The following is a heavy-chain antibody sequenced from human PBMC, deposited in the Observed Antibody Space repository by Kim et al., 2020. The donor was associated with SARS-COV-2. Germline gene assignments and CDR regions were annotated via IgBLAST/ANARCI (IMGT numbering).Heavy chain of an antibody. V-gene: IGHV4-39*01. D-gene: IGHD3-10*01. J-gene: IGHJ3*02. CDR2: IYYSGST. CDR3: ARHGSGSYYNDAFDI. Sequence: SETLSLTCTVSGGSISSSSYYWGWIRQPPGKGLEWIGSIYYSGSTYYNPSLKSRVTISVDTSKNQFSLKLSSVTAADTAVYYCARHGSGSYYNDAFDIWGQGTMVTVSS. CDR1: GGSISSSSYY.